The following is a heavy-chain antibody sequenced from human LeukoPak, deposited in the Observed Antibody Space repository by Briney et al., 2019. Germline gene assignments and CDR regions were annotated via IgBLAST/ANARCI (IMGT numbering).Heavy chain of an antibody. D-gene: IGHD3-10*01. V-gene: IGHV3-64D*09. CDR3: VTDWGVITNDAFDI. CDR2: ISSNGGRT. Sequence: GGSLRLPCSASGFTFSSYVMHWVRQAPGKGLEYVSAISSNGGRTYYADSVKDGFIISRDNSKNTLYLQMRSLRPEDTAVYYCVTDWGVITNDAFDIWGQGTMVTVSS. J-gene: IGHJ3*02. CDR1: GFTFSSYV.